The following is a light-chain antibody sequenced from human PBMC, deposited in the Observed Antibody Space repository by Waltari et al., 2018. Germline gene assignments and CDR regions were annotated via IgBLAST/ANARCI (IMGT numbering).Light chain of an antibody. CDR2: DVN. Sequence: QSALTQPASMSGSPGQSITISCTGTGRAVGSFNLVSWYQQHPGKAPKLMIYDVNKRPSGVSNRFSGSKSGNTASLTISGLQAEDEADYYCCSYAGSGVVFGGGTKLTVL. CDR3: CSYAGSGVV. V-gene: IGLV2-23*02. J-gene: IGLJ2*01. CDR1: GRAVGSFNL.